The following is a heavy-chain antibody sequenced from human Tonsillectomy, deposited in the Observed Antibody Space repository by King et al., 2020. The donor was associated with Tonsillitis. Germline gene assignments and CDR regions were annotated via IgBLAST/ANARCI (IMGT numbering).Heavy chain of an antibody. J-gene: IGHJ4*02. Sequence: HVQLQESGPGLVKPSETLSLTCTVSGGSISSYYWSWIRQSPGKGLEWIGYVDKSGSTETNPSLKSRVIISIDTPKNQFSLRLSSVTAADTAVYYCARHRARATIFAVVVSEIFFDDWGQGISVTVSS. V-gene: IGHV4-59*08. CDR1: GGSISSYY. D-gene: IGHD3-3*01. CDR2: VDKSGST. CDR3: ARHRARATIFAVVVSEIFFDD.